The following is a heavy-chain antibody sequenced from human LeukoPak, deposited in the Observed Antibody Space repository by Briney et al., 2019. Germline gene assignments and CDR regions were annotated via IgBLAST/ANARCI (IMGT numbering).Heavy chain of an antibody. D-gene: IGHD2-15*01. J-gene: IGHJ4*02. CDR2: INHSGST. V-gene: IGHV4-34*01. Sequence: SETLSLTCAVYGGSFSGYYWSWIRQPPGKGLEWIGEINHSGSTNYNPSLKSRVTISVDTSKNQFSLKLSSVTAADTAVYYCARGEIVVVVAATVRKSLSRKKKLDYWGQGTPVTVSS. CDR3: ARGEIVVVVAATVRKSLSRKKKLDY. CDR1: GGSFSGYY.